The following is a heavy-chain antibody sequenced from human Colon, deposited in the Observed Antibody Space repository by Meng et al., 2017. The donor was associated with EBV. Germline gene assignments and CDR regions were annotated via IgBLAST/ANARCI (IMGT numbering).Heavy chain of an antibody. D-gene: IGHD2-21*02. CDR3: ARVGAYCGGDCYHPR. Sequence: PARVKLSGTLSLTCAVAGGSLRSRHEWSWVRQPPGKGLEWIGEIYHSGSTNYNPSLKSRVTISVDESKNQFSLRLSPVTAADTAVYYCARVGAYCGGDCYHPRWGQGTLVTVSS. CDR2: IYHSGST. V-gene: IGHV4-4*02. J-gene: IGHJ4*02. CDR1: GGSLRSRHE.